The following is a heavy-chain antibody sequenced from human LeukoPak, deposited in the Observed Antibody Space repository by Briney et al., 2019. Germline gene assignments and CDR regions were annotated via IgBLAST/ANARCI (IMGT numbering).Heavy chain of an antibody. J-gene: IGHJ4*02. D-gene: IGHD5-24*01. V-gene: IGHV3-30-3*01. Sequence: PGGSLRLSCAASGFTFSSYAMHWVRQAPGKGLEWVAVISYDGSNKYYADSVKGRFTISRDNSKNTLYLQMNSLRAEDTAVYYCARDWDGDPDYWGQGTLVTVPS. CDR3: ARDWDGDPDY. CDR1: GFTFSSYA. CDR2: ISYDGSNK.